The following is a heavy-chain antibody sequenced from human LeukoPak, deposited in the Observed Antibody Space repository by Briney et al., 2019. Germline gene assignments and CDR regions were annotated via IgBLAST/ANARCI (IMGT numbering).Heavy chain of an antibody. CDR1: GGSFSGYY. CDR2: INHSGST. J-gene: IGHJ4*02. V-gene: IGHV4-34*01. D-gene: IGHD3-3*01. Sequence: SETLSLTCAVYGGSFSGYYWSWIRQPPGKGLEWIGEINHSGSTNYNPSLKSRVTISVDTSKNQFSLKLSSVTAADTAVYYCARAFFYFDYWGQGTLVTVSS. CDR3: ARAFFYFDY.